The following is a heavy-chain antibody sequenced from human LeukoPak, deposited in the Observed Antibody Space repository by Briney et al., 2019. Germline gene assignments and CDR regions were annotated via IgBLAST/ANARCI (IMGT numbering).Heavy chain of an antibody. D-gene: IGHD3-3*01. V-gene: IGHV3-23*01. Sequence: GRSLRLSCAASGFTFSSYAMSWVRQAPGKGLEWVSAISGSGGSTYYADSVKGRFTISRDNSKNTLYLQMNSLRAEDTAVYYCAKGDFWSGYSYWGQGTLVTVSS. J-gene: IGHJ4*02. CDR2: ISGSGGST. CDR1: GFTFSSYA. CDR3: AKGDFWSGYSY.